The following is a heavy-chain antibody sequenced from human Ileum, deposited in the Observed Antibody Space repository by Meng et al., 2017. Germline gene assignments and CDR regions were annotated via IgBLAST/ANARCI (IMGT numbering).Heavy chain of an antibody. CDR1: GFTFSGSA. Sequence: EVQLVESGGGLVQPGGSLKLSCAASGFTFSGSAMHWVRQASGKGLEWVGRIRSKANSYATAYAASVKGRFTISRDDSKNTAYLQMNSLKTEDTAVYYCTRPPYDSSGYYDYWGQGTLVTVSS. CDR2: IRSKANSYAT. V-gene: IGHV3-73*02. D-gene: IGHD3-22*01. J-gene: IGHJ4*02. CDR3: TRPPYDSSGYYDY.